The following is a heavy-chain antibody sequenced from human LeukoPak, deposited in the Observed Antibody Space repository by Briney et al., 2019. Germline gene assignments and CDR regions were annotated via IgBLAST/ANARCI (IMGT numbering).Heavy chain of an antibody. CDR3: AKATYGGYVPYGMDV. CDR1: GFTFSNYW. Sequence: TGGSLRLSCAASGFTFSNYWMHWVRQAPGKGLVWVSRIDSDGTGTTYADSVKGRFTISRDNTKNTLDLQMNSLRAEDTAVYYCAKATYGGYVPYGMDVWGQGTTVTVSS. D-gene: IGHD5-12*01. CDR2: IDSDGTGT. J-gene: IGHJ6*02. V-gene: IGHV3-74*03.